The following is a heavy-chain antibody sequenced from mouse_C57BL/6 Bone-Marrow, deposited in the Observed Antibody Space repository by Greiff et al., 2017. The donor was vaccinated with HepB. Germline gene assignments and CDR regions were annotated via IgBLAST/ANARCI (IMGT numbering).Heavy chain of an antibody. CDR1: GYTFTDHT. D-gene: IGHD1-1*01. J-gene: IGHJ1*03. V-gene: IGHV1-78*01. CDR2: IYPRDGSS. Sequence: QVQLQQSDAELVKPGASVKISCKVSGYTFTDHTIHWMKQRPEQGLEWIGYIYPRDGSSRYNEKFKGKATLTEDKSSSSAYMQLNSLTSEDSAVFFFARRTTVGYFDVWGTGTTVTVSS. CDR3: ARRTTVGYFDV.